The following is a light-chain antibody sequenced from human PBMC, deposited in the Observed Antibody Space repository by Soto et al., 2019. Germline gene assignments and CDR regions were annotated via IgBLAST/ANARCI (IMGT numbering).Light chain of an antibody. CDR2: GAS. CDR1: QSVSSSY. J-gene: IGKJ5*01. CDR3: QQRSNWPIT. V-gene: IGKV3D-20*02. Sequence: EIVLTQSPGTLSLSPGERATLSCRASQSVSSSYLAWYQQKPGQAPRFLINGASIRATGIPARFSGSGSGTEFTLTISSLEPEDFAVYYCQQRSNWPITFGQGTRLEIK.